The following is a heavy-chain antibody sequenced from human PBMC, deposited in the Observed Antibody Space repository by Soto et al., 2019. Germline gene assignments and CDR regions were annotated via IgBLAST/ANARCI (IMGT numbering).Heavy chain of an antibody. V-gene: IGHV3-48*01. J-gene: IGHJ6*03. CDR1: GFTFSSYS. CDR2: ISSSSSTI. CDR3: VSTTGTTDYYYYYMDV. D-gene: IGHD1-7*01. Sequence: EVQLVESGGGLVQPGGSLRLSCAASGFTFSSYSMNWVRQAPGKGLEWVSYISSSSSTIYYADSVKGRFTLSRDNAKNSLYLQMNSLRAEDTAVYYCVSTTGTTDYYYYYMDVWGKGTTVTVSS.